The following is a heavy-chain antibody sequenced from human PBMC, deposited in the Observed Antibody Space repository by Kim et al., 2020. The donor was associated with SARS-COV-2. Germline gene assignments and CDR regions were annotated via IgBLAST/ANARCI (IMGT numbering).Heavy chain of an antibody. CDR2: MNPNSGNT. Sequence: ASVKVSCKASGYTFTSYDINWVRQATGQGLEWMGWMNPNSGNTGYAQKFQGRVTMTRNTSISTAYMELSSLRSEDTAVYYCALITMVRGADIDYWGQGTLVTVSS. CDR1: GYTFTSYD. J-gene: IGHJ4*02. D-gene: IGHD3-10*01. CDR3: ALITMVRGADIDY. V-gene: IGHV1-8*01.